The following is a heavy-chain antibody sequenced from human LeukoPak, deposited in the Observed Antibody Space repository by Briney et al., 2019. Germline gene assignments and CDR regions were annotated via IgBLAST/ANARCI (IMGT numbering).Heavy chain of an antibody. CDR3: AKGRGSSWFTSSYSMDV. CDR2: ISGSGGSS. J-gene: IGHJ6*03. V-gene: IGHV3-23*01. D-gene: IGHD6-13*01. Sequence: GGSLRLSCAASGFTFSFSAMTWVRQPPGKGLEWVSPISGSGGSSYYADSVRGRFTISRDNSKNTLYLQMNSLRAEDTAVYYCAKGRGSSWFTSSYSMDVWGKGTTVTVSS. CDR1: GFTFSFSA.